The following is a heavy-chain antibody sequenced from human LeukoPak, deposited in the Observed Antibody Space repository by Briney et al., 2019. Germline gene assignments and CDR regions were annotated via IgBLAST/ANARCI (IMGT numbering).Heavy chain of an antibody. J-gene: IGHJ5*02. CDR1: GGSISSSSYY. CDR3: ARSIYSLGYCSSPGCYGGWFDP. Sequence: PSETLSLTCTVSGGSISSSSYYWGWIRQPPGKGLEWIGSIYYSGSTYYNPSLKSRVTISVDTSKNQFSLKLSSVTAADTAVYYCARSIYSLGYCSSPGCYGGWFDPWGQGTLVTVSS. V-gene: IGHV4-39*01. D-gene: IGHD2-2*01. CDR2: IYYSGST.